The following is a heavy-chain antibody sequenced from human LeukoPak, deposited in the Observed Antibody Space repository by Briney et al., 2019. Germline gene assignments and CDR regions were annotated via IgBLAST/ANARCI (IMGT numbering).Heavy chain of an antibody. CDR2: IYTSGST. V-gene: IGHV4-4*07. CDR3: ARRRTTGAVTTYGAFNI. J-gene: IGHJ3*02. D-gene: IGHD4-11*01. Sequence: SETLSLTCTVSGGSISSYYWSWIRQPAGKGLEWIGRIYTSGSTNYNPSLKSRVTMSVDTSKNQFSLKLSSVTAADTAVYYCARRRTTGAVTTYGAFNIWGQGTMVTVSS. CDR1: GGSISSYY.